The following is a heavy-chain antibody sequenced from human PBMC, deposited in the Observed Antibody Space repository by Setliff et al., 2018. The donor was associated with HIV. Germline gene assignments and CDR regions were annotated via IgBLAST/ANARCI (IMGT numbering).Heavy chain of an antibody. Sequence: SETLSLTCTVSGGSVTNTKSYWGWIRQPPGKGLEWIASISHSGNTYYNPSLNSRVTISLDASNNQFSLKLTSVTAADTAMYYCASFFVTTVTNQDYWGQGTPVTVSS. V-gene: IGHV4-39*07. J-gene: IGHJ4*02. CDR3: ASFFVTTVTNQDY. CDR2: ISHSGNT. D-gene: IGHD4-17*01. CDR1: GGSVTNTKSY.